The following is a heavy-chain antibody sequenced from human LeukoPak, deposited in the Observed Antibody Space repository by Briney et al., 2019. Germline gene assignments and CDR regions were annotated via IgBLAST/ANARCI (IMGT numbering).Heavy chain of an antibody. D-gene: IGHD2-2*01. Sequence: ASVKVSCKASGYTFTGYHMHWVRQAPGRGLEWMGRINPNSGDTNYAQKFQGRVTMTRDTSISTAHMELSRLRSDDAAVYYCARDYCSSTSCLFDYWGRGTLVTVSS. CDR3: ARDYCSSTSCLFDY. CDR2: INPNSGDT. V-gene: IGHV1-2*06. J-gene: IGHJ4*02. CDR1: GYTFTGYH.